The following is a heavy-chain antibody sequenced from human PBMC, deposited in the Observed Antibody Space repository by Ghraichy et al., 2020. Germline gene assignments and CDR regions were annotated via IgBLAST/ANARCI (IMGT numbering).Heavy chain of an antibody. CDR2: IKQDGSQR. CDR1: GFTFSGHW. Sequence: GGSLRLSCAASGFTFSGHWMTWVRQAPGKGLEWVANIKQDGSQRLYVDSVKGRFTVSRDNARNSLFLQMDSLRAEDTAIYYCARDAMFMLDAWGQGSLVTVSS. V-gene: IGHV3-7*01. J-gene: IGHJ5*02. D-gene: IGHD3-16*01. CDR3: ARDAMFMLDA.